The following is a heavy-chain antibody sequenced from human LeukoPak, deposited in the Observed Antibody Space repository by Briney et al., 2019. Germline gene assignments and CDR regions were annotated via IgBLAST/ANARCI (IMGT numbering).Heavy chain of an antibody. J-gene: IGHJ4*02. D-gene: IGHD3-10*01. V-gene: IGHV4-31*03. CDR2: IHDSGST. CDR3: ARDRSDSTTSYFDY. CDR1: GGSINRGGSY. Sequence: SQTLSLTCTVSGGSINRGGSYWNWIRQHPGKGLEWIGCIHDSGSTYYNPSLKSRVNISVDTSKNQFSLKLNSVTAADTAVYYCARDRSDSTTSYFDYWGQGTLAIVSS.